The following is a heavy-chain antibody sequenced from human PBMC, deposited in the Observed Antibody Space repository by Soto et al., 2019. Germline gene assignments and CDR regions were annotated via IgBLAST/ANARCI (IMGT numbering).Heavy chain of an antibody. CDR2: IYYSGST. D-gene: IGHD3-10*01. V-gene: IGHV4-59*12. CDR1: GDSISSSY. CDR3: TSKFGQLLADAFDI. Sequence: SETLSLTCTVSGDSISSSYWSWIRQSPGKGLEWIGYIYYSGSTNYNASLKSRVTISVDTSKNQFSLKLSSVTAADTAVYYCTSKFGQLLADAFDIWGQGTMVTVSS. J-gene: IGHJ3*02.